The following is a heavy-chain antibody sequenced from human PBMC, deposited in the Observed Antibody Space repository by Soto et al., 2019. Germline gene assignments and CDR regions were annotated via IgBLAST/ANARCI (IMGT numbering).Heavy chain of an antibody. CDR3: ARAPYSSTWYVDY. CDR1: GDSIRTSY. J-gene: IGHJ4*02. Sequence: LSLTCTVSGDSIRTSYWSWIRQPPGKGLEWIAYIYYSGSINYNPSLKSRVTISVDTSKNQFSLKLSSVIAADTAMYYCARAPYSSTWYVDYWGQGTLVTVSS. CDR2: IYYSGSI. D-gene: IGHD6-13*01. V-gene: IGHV4-59*01.